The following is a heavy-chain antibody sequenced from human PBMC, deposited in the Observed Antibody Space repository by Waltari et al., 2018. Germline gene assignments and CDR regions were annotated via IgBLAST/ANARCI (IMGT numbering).Heavy chain of an antibody. CDR2: IIPIVGTA. Sequence: QVQLVQSGAEVKKPGSSVKVSCKASGGTFSSYAISWVRPAPGQGREWRGRIIPIVGTANDAQKFQGRVTITEDKSTRTAYMELSSLRSEDTAVYYGARERDYYDSSGYSRYFDYWGQGTLVTVSS. J-gene: IGHJ4*02. CDR1: GGTFSSYA. D-gene: IGHD3-22*01. V-gene: IGHV1-69*08. CDR3: ARERDYYDSSGYSRYFDY.